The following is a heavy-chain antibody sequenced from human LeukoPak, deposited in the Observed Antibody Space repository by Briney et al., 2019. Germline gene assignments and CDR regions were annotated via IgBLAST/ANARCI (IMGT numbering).Heavy chain of an antibody. V-gene: IGHV4-59*01. D-gene: IGHD4/OR15-4a*01. CDR1: GDSISSYY. CDR3: ARAKTMVAPYDY. CDR2: IYYSGST. Sequence: PSETLSLTCTVSGDSISSYYWSWIRQPPGKGLEWIGYIYYSGSTNYNPSLKSRVTISVDTSKNQFSLKLSSVTAADTAVYYCARAKTMVAPYDYWGQGTLVTVSS. J-gene: IGHJ4*02.